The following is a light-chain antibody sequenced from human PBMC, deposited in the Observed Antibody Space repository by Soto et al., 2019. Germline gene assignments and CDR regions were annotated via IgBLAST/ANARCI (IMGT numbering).Light chain of an antibody. Sequence: EIVFTQSPATLSLSPGERATLSCRASQSVSSYLAWYQQKPGQAPRLLIYDASNRATGIPARFIGSGSGTDFTLTISSLXPEDFAVYYCQQRSNWPPYTFGQGTKVDIK. CDR1: QSVSSY. CDR2: DAS. V-gene: IGKV3-11*01. CDR3: QQRSNWPPYT. J-gene: IGKJ2*01.